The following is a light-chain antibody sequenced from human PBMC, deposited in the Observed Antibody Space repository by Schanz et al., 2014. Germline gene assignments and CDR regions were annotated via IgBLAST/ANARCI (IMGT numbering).Light chain of an antibody. CDR3: GTWDSSLSAGWV. CDR1: NSNIGNNY. Sequence: QSVLTQPPSVSAAPGQKVTISCSGSNSNIGNNYVSWYQQLPGTAPKLLIYDNNERPSGIPDRFSGSKSGTSATLGITGLQTGDEADYYCGTWDSSLSAGWVFGGGTKLTVL. CDR2: DNN. V-gene: IGLV1-51*01. J-gene: IGLJ3*02.